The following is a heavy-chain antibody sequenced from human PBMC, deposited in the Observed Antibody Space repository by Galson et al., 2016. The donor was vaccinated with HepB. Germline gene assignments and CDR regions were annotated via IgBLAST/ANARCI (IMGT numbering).Heavy chain of an antibody. D-gene: IGHD2-2*01. J-gene: IGHJ4*02. CDR1: GLDFSSYW. Sequence: SLRLSCAVSGLDFSSYWMHWVRQAPGKGLEWVSSISGSGGSTYYADSVKGRFTISRYNAKNTLYLQMNSLRAEDTALYFCAKCRASDSTSCPNYWGRGTLVTVSS. V-gene: IGHV3-23*01. CDR3: AKCRASDSTSCPNY. CDR2: ISGSGGST.